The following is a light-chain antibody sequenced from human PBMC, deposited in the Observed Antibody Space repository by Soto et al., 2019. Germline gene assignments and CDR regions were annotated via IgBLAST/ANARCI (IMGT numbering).Light chain of an antibody. CDR2: DDN. J-gene: IGLJ1*01. Sequence: QSVLTQPPSVSAAPGQKVTISCSGSSSNIGGNSVSWYQQLPGTAPKLLIYDDNKRPSGIPDRFSGSKSGTSATLGITGFQTGEEADYYCGSWDSSLTAYVLGTATKLTVX. CDR1: SSNIGGNS. V-gene: IGLV1-51*01. CDR3: GSWDSSLTAYV.